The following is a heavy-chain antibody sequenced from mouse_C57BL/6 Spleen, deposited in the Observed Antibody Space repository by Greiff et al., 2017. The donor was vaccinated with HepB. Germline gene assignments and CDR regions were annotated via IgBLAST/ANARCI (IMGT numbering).Heavy chain of an antibody. Sequence: EVQRVESGGGLVQPGGSLKLSCAASGFTFSDYYMYWVRQTPEKRLEWVAYISNGGGSTYYPDTVKGRFTISRDNAKNTLYLQMSRLKSEDTAMYYCARRVYYGSSEWYFDVWGTGTTVTVSS. D-gene: IGHD1-1*01. CDR2: ISNGGGST. V-gene: IGHV5-12*01. J-gene: IGHJ1*03. CDR1: GFTFSDYY. CDR3: ARRVYYGSSEWYFDV.